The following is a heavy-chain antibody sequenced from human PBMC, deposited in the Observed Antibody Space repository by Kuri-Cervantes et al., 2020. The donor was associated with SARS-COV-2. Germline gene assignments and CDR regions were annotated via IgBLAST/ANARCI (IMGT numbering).Heavy chain of an antibody. CDR1: GGTFSSYA. D-gene: IGHD1-7*01. J-gene: IGHJ4*02. CDR2: ISAYNGNT. Sequence: ASVKVSCKASGGTFSSYAITWVRQAPGQGLEWMGWISAYNGNTNYAQKLQGRVTMTTDTSTSTAYMELRSLRSDDTAVYYCARVRKITGTTSDYWGQGTLVTVSS. CDR3: ARVRKITGTTSDY. V-gene: IGHV1-18*01.